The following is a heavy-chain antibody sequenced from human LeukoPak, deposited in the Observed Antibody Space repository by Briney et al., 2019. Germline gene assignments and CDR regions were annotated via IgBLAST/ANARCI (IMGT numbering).Heavy chain of an antibody. CDR2: INPNSGGT. D-gene: IGHD3-9*01. V-gene: IGHV1-2*02. J-gene: IGHJ5*02. CDR3: VREYYDILSGYSSWFDP. Sequence: ASVKVSCKASGYSFAGNYIHWVRQAPGQGLEWMGWINPNSGGTKYAQTFQGRVTMTRDTSISTAYLELSRLRSDDTAVYYCVREYYDILSGYSSWFDPWGQGTLVTVSS. CDR1: GYSFAGNY.